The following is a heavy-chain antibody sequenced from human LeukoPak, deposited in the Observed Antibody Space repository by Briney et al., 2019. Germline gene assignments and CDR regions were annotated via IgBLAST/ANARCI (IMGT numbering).Heavy chain of an antibody. CDR3: SSFNGVSRFLEWFSEITHQAAFDI. J-gene: IGHJ3*02. CDR2: IYYSGST. CDR1: GGSISSSSYY. V-gene: IGHV4-39*07. Sequence: PSETLSLTCTVSGGSISSSSYYWGWIRQPPGKGLEWIGSIYYSGSTYYNPSLKSRVTISVDTSKNQFSLKLSSVTAADTAVYYCSSFNGVSRFLEWFSEITHQAAFDIWGQGTMVTVSS. D-gene: IGHD3-3*01.